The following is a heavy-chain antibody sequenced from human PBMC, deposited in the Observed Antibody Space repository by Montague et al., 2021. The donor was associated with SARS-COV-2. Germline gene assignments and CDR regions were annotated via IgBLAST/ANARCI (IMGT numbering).Heavy chain of an antibody. D-gene: IGHD3-10*01. J-gene: IGHJ6*03. CDR3: ARLRDGVVPSPILGVGPFYSYYCMDV. CDR2: IHHGGST. CDR1: GGSFSTYS. Sequence: SETLSLTCAVHGGSFSTYSWNWIRQPPGKGLEWIGEIHHGGSTNYNPSLKSRVTISADTSKNQFSLKLTSVAAADTAVYYCARLRDGVVPSPILGVGPFYSYYCMDVWGRGTPVTVSS. V-gene: IGHV4-34*01.